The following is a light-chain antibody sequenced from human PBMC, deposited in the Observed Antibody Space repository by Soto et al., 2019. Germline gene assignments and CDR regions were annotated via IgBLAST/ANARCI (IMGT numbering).Light chain of an antibody. Sequence: DIQMTQSPSTLSASVGDTVTITCRASQSIGTWLAWYQQKPGKAPKLLIYKASGLQSGVPSRFSGSGSGTEFTLTISSLLPDDLATYYCQQYNSGGFTFGPGTKVDIK. CDR2: KAS. J-gene: IGKJ3*01. V-gene: IGKV1-5*03. CDR1: QSIGTW. CDR3: QQYNSGGFT.